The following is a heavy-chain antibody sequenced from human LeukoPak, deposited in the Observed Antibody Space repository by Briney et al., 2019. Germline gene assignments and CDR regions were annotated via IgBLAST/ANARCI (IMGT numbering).Heavy chain of an antibody. J-gene: IGHJ4*02. CDR2: ISGDGGST. CDR3: AKDLTRGSGWPIDY. CDR1: GFTFDDYA. V-gene: IGHV3-43*02. D-gene: IGHD6-19*01. Sequence: PGGSLRLSCAASGFTFDDYAMHWVRQAPGKGLEWVSLISGDGGSTYYADSVKGRFTISRDNGKNSLYLQMNSLRTEDTALYYCAKDLTRGSGWPIDYWGQGTLVTVSS.